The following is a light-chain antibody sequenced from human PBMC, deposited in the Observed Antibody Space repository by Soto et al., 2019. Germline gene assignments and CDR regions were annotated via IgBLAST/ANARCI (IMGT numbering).Light chain of an antibody. CDR1: SSDVGGYNY. J-gene: IGLJ2*01. CDR3: SSYPSSRTTVV. V-gene: IGLV2-14*01. CDR2: DVS. Sequence: QSALTQPASVSGSPGQSITISCTGTSSDVGGYNYVSWYQQHPGKAPKLMIYDVSNRPSGVSNRFSGSKSGNTASLTISGLQAEDEADYYCSSYPSSRTTVVFGGGTKLTVL.